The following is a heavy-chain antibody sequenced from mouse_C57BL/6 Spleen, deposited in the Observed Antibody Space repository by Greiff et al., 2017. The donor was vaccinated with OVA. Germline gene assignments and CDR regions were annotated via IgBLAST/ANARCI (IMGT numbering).Heavy chain of an antibody. CDR3: AREGYGEDYFDY. Sequence: VQLKESGPELVKPGASVKIPCKASGYTFTDYNMDWVKQSHGKSLEWIGDINPNNGGTIYNQKFKGKATLTVDKSSSTAYMELRSLTSEDTAVYYCAREGYGEDYFDYWGQGTTLTVSS. D-gene: IGHD2-13*01. J-gene: IGHJ2*01. CDR1: GYTFTDYN. CDR2: INPNNGGT. V-gene: IGHV1-18*01.